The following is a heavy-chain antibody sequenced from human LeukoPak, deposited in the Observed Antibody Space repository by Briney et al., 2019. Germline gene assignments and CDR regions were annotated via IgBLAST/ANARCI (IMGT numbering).Heavy chain of an antibody. Sequence: ASVKVSCKASGYTFTSYYMRWVRQAPGQGLEWMGIINPSGGSTSYAQKFQGRVTMTRDMSTSTVYMELSSLRSEDTAVYYCGFSVVAPGRIDYWGQGTLVTVSS. V-gene: IGHV1-46*01. D-gene: IGHD2-15*01. CDR3: GFSVVAPGRIDY. J-gene: IGHJ4*02. CDR2: INPSGGST. CDR1: GYTFTSYY.